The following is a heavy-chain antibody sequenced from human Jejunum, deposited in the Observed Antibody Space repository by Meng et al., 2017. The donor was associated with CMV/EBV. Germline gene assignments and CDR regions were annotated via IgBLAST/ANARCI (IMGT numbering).Heavy chain of an antibody. D-gene: IGHD5-12*01. Sequence: GAPGFTVSSIALSWVRQAPGKGLEWVSAISGSGGTTYYADSVKGRFTISRNNSKDTLYLKMNGLRLENTAIYYCAGSKVAMGFDFWGQGTLVTVSS. CDR2: ISGSGGTT. CDR1: GFTVSSIA. CDR3: AGSKVAMGFDF. J-gene: IGHJ5*01. V-gene: IGHV3-23*01.